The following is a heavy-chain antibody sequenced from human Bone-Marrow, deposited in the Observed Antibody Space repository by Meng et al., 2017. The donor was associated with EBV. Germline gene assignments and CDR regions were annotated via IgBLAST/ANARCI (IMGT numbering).Heavy chain of an antibody. D-gene: IGHD4-17*01. CDR3: ARSAGYGDSY. J-gene: IGHJ4*02. CDR1: GGSFSGYY. CDR2: INHSGST. V-gene: IGHV4-34*01. Sequence: QVQLQQWGAGLLKPSEXLSLTCAVYGGSFSGYYWSWIRQPPGKGLEWIGEINHSGSTNYNPSLKSRVTISVDTSKNQFSLKLSSVTAADTAVYYCARSAGYGDSYWGQGTLVTVSS.